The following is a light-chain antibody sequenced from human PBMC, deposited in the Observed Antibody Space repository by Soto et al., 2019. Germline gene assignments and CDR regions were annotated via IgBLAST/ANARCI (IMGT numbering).Light chain of an antibody. Sequence: EIVLTQSPGTLSLSPGERATLSCRASQSVSSSYLAWYQQKPGQAPRLLIYGASSRATGIPDRFSGSGSGTDVTRTISRLEPEDFAVYYCQQYCSSPPYTFGQGTKLEIK. CDR1: QSVSSSY. CDR3: QQYCSSPPYT. V-gene: IGKV3-20*01. J-gene: IGKJ2*01. CDR2: GAS.